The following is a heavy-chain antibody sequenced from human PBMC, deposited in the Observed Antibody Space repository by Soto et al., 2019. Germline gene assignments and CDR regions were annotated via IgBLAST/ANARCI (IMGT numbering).Heavy chain of an antibody. V-gene: IGHV3-23*01. J-gene: IGHJ3*02. D-gene: IGHD2-15*01. CDR1: GFTFSNYV. Sequence: PGGSLRLSCAASGFTFSNYVMTWVRQAPGKGLEWVSSISGSGGSTYSADSVKGRFTISRDNSKNTLYLQMNSLRAEDTAVYYCAKDQCFCCSGGSCYSYRFDAFDIWGQGTMVTVSS. CDR2: ISGSGGST. CDR3: AKDQCFCCSGGSCYSYRFDAFDI.